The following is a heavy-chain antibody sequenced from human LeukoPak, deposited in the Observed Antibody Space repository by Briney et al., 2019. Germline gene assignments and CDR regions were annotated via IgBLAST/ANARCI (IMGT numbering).Heavy chain of an antibody. Sequence: SETLSLTCTVSGGSITSSSYYWGWIRQPPGKGLEYIGNIYYSGSTYYNPSLKSRVTISVDTSKNQFSLKLSSVTAADTAVYYCARVAFGVSDPWGQGTLVTVSS. CDR3: ARVAFGVSDP. D-gene: IGHD3-3*01. J-gene: IGHJ5*02. CDR2: IYYSGST. V-gene: IGHV4-39*07. CDR1: GGSITSSSYY.